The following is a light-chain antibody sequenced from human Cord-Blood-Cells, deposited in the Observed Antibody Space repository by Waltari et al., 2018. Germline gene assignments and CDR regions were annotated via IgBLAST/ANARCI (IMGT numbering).Light chain of an antibody. Sequence: QLVLTQSPSASASLGASVKLTCTLSSWHSSYAIAWHQQQPEKGPRYLMKLNSDGRHSKGDGIPDRFSGSSSGAERYLTISSLQSEDEADYYCQTWGTVVFGGGTKLTVL. CDR2: LNSDGRH. CDR1: SWHSSYA. CDR3: QTWGTVV. V-gene: IGLV4-69*01. J-gene: IGLJ2*01.